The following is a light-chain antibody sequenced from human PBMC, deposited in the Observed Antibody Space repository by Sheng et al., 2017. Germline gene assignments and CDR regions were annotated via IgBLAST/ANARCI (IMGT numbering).Light chain of an antibody. CDR3: SSRTSSSPYV. V-gene: IGLV2-14*03. Sequence: QSALTQPASVSGSPGQSITLSCTGTTSDVGGYNHVSWYQQHLGKAPKLMISDVTHRASGVSNRFSGSKSGNTASLTISGLQAEDEADYYCSSRTSSSPYVFGTGTTVTVL. J-gene: IGLJ1*01. CDR2: DVT. CDR1: TSDVGGYNH.